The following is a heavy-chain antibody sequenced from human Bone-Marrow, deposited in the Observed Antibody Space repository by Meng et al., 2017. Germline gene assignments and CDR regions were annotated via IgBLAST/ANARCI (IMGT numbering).Heavy chain of an antibody. CDR3: ARGPTTMAHDFDY. Sequence: QVQLKQVGAGLVKPSESLSLTCVVSGGSFSDYYWSWIRQPPGKGLEWIGEINHSGSTNYNPSLESRATISVDTSQNNLSLKLSSVTAADSAVYYCARGPTTMAHDFDYWGQGTLVTVSS. V-gene: IGHV4-34*01. D-gene: IGHD4-11*01. CDR1: GGSFSDYY. J-gene: IGHJ4*02. CDR2: INHSGST.